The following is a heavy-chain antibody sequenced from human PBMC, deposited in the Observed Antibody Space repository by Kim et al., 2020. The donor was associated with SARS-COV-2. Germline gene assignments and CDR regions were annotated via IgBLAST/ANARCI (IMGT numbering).Heavy chain of an antibody. V-gene: IGHV3-13*01. CDR1: GFTFSSYD. CDR3: ARGRWYYDLWSGYKGGEDWFDP. J-gene: IGHJ5*02. D-gene: IGHD3-3*01. CDR2: IGTAGDT. Sequence: GGSLRLSCAASGFTFSSYDMHWVRQATGKGLEWVSAIGTAGDTYYPGSVKGRFTISRENAKNSLYLQMNSLRAGDTAVYYCARGRWYYDLWSGYKGGEDWFDPWGQGTLVTVSS.